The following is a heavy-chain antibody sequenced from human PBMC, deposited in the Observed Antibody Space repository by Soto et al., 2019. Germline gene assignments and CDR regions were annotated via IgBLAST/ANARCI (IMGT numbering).Heavy chain of an antibody. CDR2: ISGSGGST. V-gene: IGHV3-23*01. D-gene: IGHD3-10*01. Sequence: PGGSLRLSCAASGFTFSSYAMGWVRQAPGKGLEWVSAISGSGGSTYYADSVKGRFTISRDNSKNTLYLQMNSLRAEDTAVYYCAKHYMITTGTVGAAFDIWGQGTMVTVSS. CDR1: GFTFSSYA. CDR3: AKHYMITTGTVGAAFDI. J-gene: IGHJ3*02.